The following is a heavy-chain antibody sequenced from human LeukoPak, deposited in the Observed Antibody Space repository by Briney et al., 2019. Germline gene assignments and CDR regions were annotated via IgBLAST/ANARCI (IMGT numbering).Heavy chain of an antibody. CDR1: GFTFSSYW. CDR2: IKQDGSEK. D-gene: IGHD5-18*01. CDR3: ARGHRGYSYGYDY. V-gene: IGHV3-7*01. J-gene: IGHJ4*02. Sequence: GGSLRLSCAASGFTFSSYWMNWVRQAPGKGLEWVANIKQDGSEKYYVDSVKGRFTISRDNAKNSLYLQMNSLRAEDTAVYYCARGHRGYSYGYDYWGQGTLVTVSS.